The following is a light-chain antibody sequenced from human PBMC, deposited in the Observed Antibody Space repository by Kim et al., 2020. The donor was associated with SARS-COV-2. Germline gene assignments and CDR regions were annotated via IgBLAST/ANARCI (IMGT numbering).Light chain of an antibody. J-gene: IGLJ2*01. CDR3: SSYTSSGTVI. V-gene: IGLV2-14*03. Sequence: GQSITISCTGTSSDVDSYNYVSWYQQHPGKGPKLMIYDVNNRPSGVSDRFSGLKSGNTASLTISGLQAEDEADYYCSSYTSSGTVIFGGGTQLTVL. CDR2: DVN. CDR1: SSDVDSYNY.